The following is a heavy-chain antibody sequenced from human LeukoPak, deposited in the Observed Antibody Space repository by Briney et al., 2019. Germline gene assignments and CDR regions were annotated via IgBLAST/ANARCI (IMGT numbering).Heavy chain of an antibody. V-gene: IGHV4-59*01. CDR1: GGSISSYY. D-gene: IGHD5-18*01. J-gene: IGHJ6*02. CDR2: IYYSGST. CDR3: ARGYSYGYFYYYGMDV. Sequence: SETLSLTCTVSGGSISSYYWSWIRQPPGKGLEWIGYIYYSGSTNYNPSLKSRVTISVDTSKNQFSLKLSSVTAADTAVYYCARGYSYGYFYYYGMDVWGQGTTVTVSS.